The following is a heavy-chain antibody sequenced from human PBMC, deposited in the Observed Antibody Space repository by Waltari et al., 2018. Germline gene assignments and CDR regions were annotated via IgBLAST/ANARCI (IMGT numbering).Heavy chain of an antibody. CDR2: ISSSSSYI. CDR3: ARGYLGYRPGGGGFDY. J-gene: IGHJ4*02. V-gene: IGHV3-21*01. D-gene: IGHD5-18*01. Sequence: EVQLVESGGGLVKPGGSLSLSCAASGFPFSSYSLDGGRQAPGKGLEWVSSISSSSSYIYYAGSVKGRFTISRDNAKNSLYLKMNSLRAEDTAVYYCARGYLGYRPGGGGFDYWGQGTLVTVSS. CDR1: GFPFSSYS.